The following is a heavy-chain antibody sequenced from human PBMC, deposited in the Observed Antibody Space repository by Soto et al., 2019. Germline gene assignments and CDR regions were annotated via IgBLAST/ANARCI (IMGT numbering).Heavy chain of an antibody. D-gene: IGHD1-20*01. V-gene: IGHV1-8*01. CDR1: GYTFTSYD. CDR3: AREVTGRFDY. Sequence: ASVKVSCKASGYTFTSYDINWVRQATGQGLEWMGWMNPNSGNTAYAQRFQGRVTMTRNTSISTAYMELSSLRSEDTAVYYCAREVTGRFDYWGQGTLVTVSS. CDR2: MNPNSGNT. J-gene: IGHJ4*02.